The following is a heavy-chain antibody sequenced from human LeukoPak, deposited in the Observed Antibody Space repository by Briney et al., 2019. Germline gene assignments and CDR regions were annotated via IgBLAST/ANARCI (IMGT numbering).Heavy chain of an antibody. V-gene: IGHV3-21*01. CDR1: GFTFSGYS. CDR2: ISSSSSYI. Sequence: KPGGSLRLSCAASGFTFSGYSMNWVRQAPGKGLEWVSSISSSSSYIYYADSVKGRFTISRDNAKNSLYLQMNSLRAEDTAVYYCARDTAAGPLEDYWGQGTLVTVSS. D-gene: IGHD6-13*01. CDR3: ARDTAAGPLEDY. J-gene: IGHJ4*02.